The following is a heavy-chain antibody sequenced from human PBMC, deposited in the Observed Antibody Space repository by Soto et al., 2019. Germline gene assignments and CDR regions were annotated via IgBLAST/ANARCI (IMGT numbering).Heavy chain of an antibody. D-gene: IGHD6-19*01. CDR2: TSSSGTTI. Sequence: QMQLVESGGGLAKPGGSLRLSCAASGFTFSDYDMSWIRQAPGKGLEWVAYTSSSGTTIYSADSVKGRFTLSRDDAKNSRYLQVDGLRVEDTAVYYCARDPQCIAVVHSYYNGMDVCGQGTTVSVAS. V-gene: IGHV3-11*01. CDR3: ARDPQCIAVVHSYYNGMDV. J-gene: IGHJ6*01. CDR1: GFTFSDYD.